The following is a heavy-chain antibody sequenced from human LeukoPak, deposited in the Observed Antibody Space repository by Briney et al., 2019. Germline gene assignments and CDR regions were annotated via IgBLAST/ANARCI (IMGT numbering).Heavy chain of an antibody. V-gene: IGHV4-31*03. CDR2: IYYSGST. D-gene: IGHD3-3*01. J-gene: IGHJ5*02. CDR3: ARGPELRFLEWLSAEFDP. CDR1: GGSISSGGYY. Sequence: SETLSLTCTVSGGSISSGGYYWSWIRQHPGKGLEWIGYIYYSGSTYYNPSLKSRVTISVDTSKNQFSLKLSSVTAADTAVYYCARGPELRFLEWLSAEFDPWGQGTLVTVSS.